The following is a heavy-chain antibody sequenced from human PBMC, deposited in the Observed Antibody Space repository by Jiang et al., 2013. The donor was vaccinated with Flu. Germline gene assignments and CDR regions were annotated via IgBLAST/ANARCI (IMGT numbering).Heavy chain of an antibody. CDR1: GGTFSSYT. CDR2: IIPILGIA. J-gene: IGHJ4*02. D-gene: IGHD6-19*01. V-gene: IGHV1-69*02. Sequence: SSVKVSCKASGGTFSSYTISWVRQAPGQGLEWMGRIIPILGIANYAQKFQGRVTITADKSTSTVYMELSSLRSEDTAVYYCARGGSIAVAGTHANFDYWGQGTLVTVSS. CDR3: ARGGSIAVAGTHANFDY.